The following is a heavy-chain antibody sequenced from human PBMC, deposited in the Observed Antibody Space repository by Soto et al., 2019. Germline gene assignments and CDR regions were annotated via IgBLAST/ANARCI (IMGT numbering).Heavy chain of an antibody. CDR3: ARVSTVTKLDY. CDR1: GASIGAPY. Sequence: QVQMQESGPRLVKPSETLSLTCTVPGASIGAPYWSWIRQSPGKGLEWMGYIFYSGGTNYSPSHNSRVSMTVDYSKNQVSLTLSSVTAADTADYFYARVSTVTKLDYWGHRMLVTVSS. V-gene: IGHV4-59*11. D-gene: IGHD4-17*01. J-gene: IGHJ4*01. CDR2: IFYSGGT.